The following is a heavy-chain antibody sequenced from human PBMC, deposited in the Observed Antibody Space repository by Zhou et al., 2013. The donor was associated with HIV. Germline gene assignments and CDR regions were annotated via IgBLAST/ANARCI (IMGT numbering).Heavy chain of an antibody. CDR3: ARRPRGQGYGMDV. CDR2: ISGYNGNT. V-gene: IGHV1-18*01. J-gene: IGHJ6*02. D-gene: IGHD3-10*01. Sequence: QVQLVQSGAEVKKPGASVKVSCKASNYTFNNHGIIWVRQAPGQGLEWMGWISGYNGNTKYAQKFQGRVTMTTDTSTSTAYMEVRSLRSDDTAVYYCARRPRGQGYGMDVWGQGTTVTVSS. CDR1: NYTFNNHG.